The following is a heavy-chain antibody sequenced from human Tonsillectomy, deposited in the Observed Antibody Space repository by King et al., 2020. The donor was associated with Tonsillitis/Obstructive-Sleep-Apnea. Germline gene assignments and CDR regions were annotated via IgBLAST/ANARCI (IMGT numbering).Heavy chain of an antibody. J-gene: IGHJ3*02. D-gene: IGHD3-10*01. V-gene: IGHV2-70*13. CDR3: ARTNERFGEFYAFDI. CDR2: IDWDDDK. CDR1: GFSLSTHGMC. Sequence: VTLQESGPALVKPTQTLTLTCTFSGFSLSTHGMCVSWIRQSPGKVLEWLALIDWDDDKYYSTSLRTRLTISRDTSKNQVVLRLSLMDPVDTATYYCARTNERFGEFYAFDIWGQGTTVTVSS.